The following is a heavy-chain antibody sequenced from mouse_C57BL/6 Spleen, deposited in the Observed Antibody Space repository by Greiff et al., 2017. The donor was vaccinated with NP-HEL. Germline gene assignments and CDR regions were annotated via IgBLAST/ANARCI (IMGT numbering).Heavy chain of an antibody. Sequence: VKVVESGAELARPGASVKMSCKASGYTFTSYTMHWVKQRPGQGLEWIGYINPSSGYTKYNQKFKDKATLTADKSSSTAYMQLSSLTSEDSAVYYCARARSNYFYYFDYWGQGTTLTVSS. CDR3: ARARSNYFYYFDY. CDR1: GYTFTSYT. V-gene: IGHV1-4*01. CDR2: INPSSGYT. D-gene: IGHD2-5*01. J-gene: IGHJ2*01.